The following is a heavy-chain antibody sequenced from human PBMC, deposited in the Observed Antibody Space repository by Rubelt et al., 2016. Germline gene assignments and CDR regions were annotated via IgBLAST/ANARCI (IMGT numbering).Heavy chain of an antibody. CDR3: ARPVRYSGYDCGWFDA. CDR2: IYHSGST. V-gene: IGHV4-4*02. J-gene: IGHJ5*02. D-gene: IGHD5-12*01. CDR1: GGSISSSNW. Sequence: LSLTCAVSGGSISSSNWWSWVRQPPGKGLEWIVEIYHSGSTNYNPSLKSRVTISVDKSKNQFSLTLSSVTAADTAVYYCARPVRYSGYDCGWFDAWGQGTLVTVSS.